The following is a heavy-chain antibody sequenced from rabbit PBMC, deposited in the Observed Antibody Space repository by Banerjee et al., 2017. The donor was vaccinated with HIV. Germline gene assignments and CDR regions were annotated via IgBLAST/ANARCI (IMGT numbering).Heavy chain of an antibody. CDR1: GFTLSSYW. Sequence: QSLEESGGDLVKPGASLTLTCTASGFTLSSYWICWVRQAPGKGLEWIACIDAGSSGTTYYASWAKGRFTISKTSSTTVTLRMTSLTAADTATYFCARDAGYAGSNLWGQGTLVTVS. CDR3: ARDAGYAGSNL. J-gene: IGHJ4*01. CDR2: IDAGSSGTT. D-gene: IGHD4-2*01. V-gene: IGHV1S40*01.